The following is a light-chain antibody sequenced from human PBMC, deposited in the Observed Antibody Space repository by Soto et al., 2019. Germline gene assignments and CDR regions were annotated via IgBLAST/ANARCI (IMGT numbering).Light chain of an antibody. CDR1: SSDVGGYNY. CDR3: SSYTSSSTLVV. Sequence: QSALTQPASVSGSPGQSITISCTGISSDVGGYNYVSWYQQHPGKAPKLMIYDVSNRPLGVSYRFSGSKSGNTASLTISGLQAEDEADYYCSSYTSSSTLVVFGGGTKVTVL. V-gene: IGLV2-14*01. J-gene: IGLJ2*01. CDR2: DVS.